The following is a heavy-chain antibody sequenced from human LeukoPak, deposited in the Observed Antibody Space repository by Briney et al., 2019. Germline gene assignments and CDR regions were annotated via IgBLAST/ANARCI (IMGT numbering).Heavy chain of an antibody. V-gene: IGHV3-30-3*01. Sequence: PGGSLRLSCAASGFTFSSYAMHWVRQAPGKGLGWVAVISYDGSNKYYADSVKGRFTISRDNSKNTLYLQMNSLRAEDTAVYYCARLMLYGDSDYWGQGTLVTVSS. J-gene: IGHJ4*02. CDR2: ISYDGSNK. D-gene: IGHD4-17*01. CDR3: ARLMLYGDSDY. CDR1: GFTFSSYA.